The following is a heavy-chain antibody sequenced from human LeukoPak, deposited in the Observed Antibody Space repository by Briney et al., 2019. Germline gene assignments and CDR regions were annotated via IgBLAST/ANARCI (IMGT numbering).Heavy chain of an antibody. CDR1: GFTVSSNY. CDR3: ARDLAVVLSDY. Sequence: QPGGSLRLSCAASGFTVSSNYMSWVRQAPGKGLEWVSAIRASGGGTYYADSVKGRFTISRDNAKNSLYLQMNSLRAEDTAVYYCARDLAVVLSDYWGQGTLVTVSS. V-gene: IGHV3-53*01. J-gene: IGHJ4*02. D-gene: IGHD3-22*01. CDR2: IRASGGGT.